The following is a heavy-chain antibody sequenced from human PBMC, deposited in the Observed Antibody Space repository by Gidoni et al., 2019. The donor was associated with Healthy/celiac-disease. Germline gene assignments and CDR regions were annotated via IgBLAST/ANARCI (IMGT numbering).Heavy chain of an antibody. CDR3: ARARYYYGSGRRGDAFDI. D-gene: IGHD3-10*01. CDR1: GAPFSTYA. V-gene: IGHV1-69*06. J-gene: IGHJ3*02. CDR2: IIPILGTA. Sequence: QVQLVQSGAAVKKPGSSVKVSCKASGAPFSTYALSWVRQDPGQGLEWMGGIIPILGTANYAQKFQGRVTITADKSTSTAYMELSSLRSEDTAVYYCARARYYYGSGRRGDAFDIWGQGTMVTVSS.